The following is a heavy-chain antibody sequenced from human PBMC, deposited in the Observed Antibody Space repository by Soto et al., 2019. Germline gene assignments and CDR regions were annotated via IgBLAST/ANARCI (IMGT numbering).Heavy chain of an antibody. CDR3: VKSITMVRKPQKDFDY. Sequence: HPGGSLRLSCSASGFTFSSYAMHWVRQAPGKGLEYVSAISSNGGSTYYADSVKGRFTISRDNSKNTLYLQMSSLRAEDTAVYYCVKSITMVRKPQKDFDYWGQGTLVTVSS. CDR1: GFTFSSYA. V-gene: IGHV3-64D*06. CDR2: ISSNGGST. J-gene: IGHJ4*02. D-gene: IGHD3-10*01.